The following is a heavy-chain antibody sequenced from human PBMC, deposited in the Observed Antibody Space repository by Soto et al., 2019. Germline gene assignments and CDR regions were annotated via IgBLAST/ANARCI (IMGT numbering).Heavy chain of an antibody. CDR2: INPSGGST. J-gene: IGHJ4*02. CDR1: GYTFTSYY. CDR3: ARDLGQQLVDY. D-gene: IGHD6-13*01. V-gene: IGHV1-46*01. Sequence: GASVKVSCKASGYTFTSYYMHWVRQAPGQGLEWMGIINPSGGSTSYAQKFQGRVTMTRDTSTSTAYMDLRSLRSDDTAVYYCARDLGQQLVDYWGQGTLVTVSS.